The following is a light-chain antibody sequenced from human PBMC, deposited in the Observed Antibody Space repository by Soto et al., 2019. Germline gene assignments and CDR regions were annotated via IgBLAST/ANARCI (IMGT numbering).Light chain of an antibody. J-gene: IGLJ2*01. Sequence: QSALTQPASVSGSPGQSITVPCTGTSSDVGGYDSVSWYQQHPGKAPKLMIYEVSNRPSGVSNRFSGSKSGNTASLTISGLQAEDEADYYCSSYTSRSTLVFGGGTKLTVL. CDR1: SSDVGGYDS. CDR3: SSYTSRSTLV. V-gene: IGLV2-14*01. CDR2: EVS.